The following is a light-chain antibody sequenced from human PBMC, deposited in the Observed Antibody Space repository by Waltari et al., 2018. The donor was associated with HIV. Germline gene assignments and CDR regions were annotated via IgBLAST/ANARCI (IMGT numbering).Light chain of an antibody. J-gene: IGKJ1*01. CDR2: DIS. Sequence: DIQMTQSPSTLSASVGDRVTITCRASQSISSWLAWYQQKPGKAPKLLIYDISTLQSGVPSRFSGSGSGTDFTLTISCLQSEDFATYFCHQYYDYPRTFGQGTKVEIK. CDR1: QSISSW. V-gene: IGKV1-5*01. CDR3: HQYYDYPRT.